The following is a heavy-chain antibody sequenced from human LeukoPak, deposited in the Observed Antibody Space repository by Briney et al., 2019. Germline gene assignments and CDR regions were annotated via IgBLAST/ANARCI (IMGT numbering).Heavy chain of an antibody. Sequence: GGSLRLSCVASGFTLDDYALHWVRQAPGKGLEWISLISGDGDNTYYADSVKGRFTISRDNSKNSLYLQMSSLRAEDTALYAKGVRSGTYYSCFDPWGQGTLVTVSS. J-gene: IGHJ5*02. CDR2: ISGDGDNT. CDR3: GVRSGTYYSCFDP. V-gene: IGHV3-43*02. CDR1: GFTLDDYA. D-gene: IGHD1-26*01.